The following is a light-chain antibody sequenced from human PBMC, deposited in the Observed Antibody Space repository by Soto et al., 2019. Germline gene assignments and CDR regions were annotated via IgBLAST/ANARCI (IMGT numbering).Light chain of an antibody. V-gene: IGLV2-11*01. CDR1: SSDVGRYDY. Sequence: QSALTQPRSVSGSPGQSVIISCTGTSSDVGRYDYVSWYQQYPGEAPKLTIYDVTERPSGVPDRFSGSKSGNTASLTISGLRAEDEAAYSCCSFAGSYSYVFGSGTKVTVL. CDR3: CSFAGSYSYV. J-gene: IGLJ1*01. CDR2: DVT.